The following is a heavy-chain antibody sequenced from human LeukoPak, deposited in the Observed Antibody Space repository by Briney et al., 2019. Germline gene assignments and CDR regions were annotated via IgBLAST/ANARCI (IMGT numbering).Heavy chain of an antibody. CDR3: ARDKSRTYGSADAFDI. Sequence: SSATMSLTCTVSGGFLSSYYWNWIRPPAGKGLEWIGRIYSNGSTNYNPSLKGRVTMSVDTSKNQFSLKLSSVTAADTAVYYCARDKSRTYGSADAFDIWSQGTMATV. J-gene: IGHJ3*02. V-gene: IGHV4-4*07. CDR1: GGFLSSYY. D-gene: IGHD3-10*01. CDR2: IYSNGST.